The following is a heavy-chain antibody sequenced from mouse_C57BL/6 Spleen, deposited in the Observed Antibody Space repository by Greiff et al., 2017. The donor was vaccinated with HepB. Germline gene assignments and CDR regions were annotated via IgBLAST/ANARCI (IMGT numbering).Heavy chain of an antibody. V-gene: IGHV14-2*01. CDR1: GFNIKDYY. J-gene: IGHJ4*01. CDR2: IDPEDGET. D-gene: IGHD1-1*01. CDR3: ARWNYGSSEAMDY. Sequence: VQLKESGAELVKPGASVKLSCTASGFNIKDYYMHWVKQRTEQGLEWIGRIDPEDGETKYAPKFQGKATLTADTSSNTAYLQRSSLTSEDTAVYYCARWNYGSSEAMDYWGQGTSVTVSS.